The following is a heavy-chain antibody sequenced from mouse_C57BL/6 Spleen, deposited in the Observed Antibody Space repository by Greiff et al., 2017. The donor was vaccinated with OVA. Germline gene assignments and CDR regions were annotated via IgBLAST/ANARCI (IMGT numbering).Heavy chain of an antibody. V-gene: IGHV5-9-1*02. CDR3: TRPSYGNFLFFDY. D-gene: IGHD2-10*01. J-gene: IGHJ2*01. CDR1: GFTFSSYA. CDR2: ISSGGDYI. Sequence: DVMLVESGEGLVKPGGSLKLSCAASGFTFSSYAMSWVRQTPEKRLEWVAYISSGGDYIYYADTVKGRFTISRDNARNTLYLQMSSLKSEDTAMYYCTRPSYGNFLFFDYWGQGTTLTVSS.